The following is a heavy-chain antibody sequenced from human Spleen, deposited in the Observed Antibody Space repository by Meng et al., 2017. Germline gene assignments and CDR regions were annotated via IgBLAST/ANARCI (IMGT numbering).Heavy chain of an antibody. CDR2: INSDGSST. J-gene: IGHJ3*02. CDR1: GFTFSSYW. V-gene: IGHV3-74*01. CDR3: ARSGDSPDRAIGLPDAFDI. D-gene: IGHD2-2*02. Sequence: GGSLRLSCAASGFTFSSYWMHWVRQAPGKGLVWVSRINSDGSSTRYADSVKGRFTISRDNAKNTLYLQMSSLRVEDTTLYCCARSGDSPDRAIGLPDAFDIWGQGTMVTVSS.